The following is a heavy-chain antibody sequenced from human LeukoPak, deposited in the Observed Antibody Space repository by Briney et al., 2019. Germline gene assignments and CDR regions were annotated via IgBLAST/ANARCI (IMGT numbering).Heavy chain of an antibody. CDR3: ARLPTGYPNWFDP. D-gene: IGHD4-17*01. J-gene: IGHJ5*02. Sequence: KPSETLSLTCTVSGGSISSSSYYWGWIRQPPGKGLEWIGSIYYSGSTYYNPSLKSRVTISVDTSKNQFSLKLSSVTAADTAVYYCARLPTGYPNWFDPWGQGTLVTVSS. CDR2: IYYSGST. CDR1: GGSISSSSYY. V-gene: IGHV4-39*01.